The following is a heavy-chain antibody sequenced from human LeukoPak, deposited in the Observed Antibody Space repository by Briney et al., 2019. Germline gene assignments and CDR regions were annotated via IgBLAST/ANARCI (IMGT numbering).Heavy chain of an antibody. Sequence: GGSLRLSCAASGFTVSSNYMSWVRQAPGKGLEWVSVIYSGGSTYYADSVKGRFTISRDNSKNTLYLQMNSLRAEDTAVYYCARDPGYSSSWSLDHFDNWGQGTMVTVSS. V-gene: IGHV3-66*01. CDR1: GFTVSSNY. CDR3: ARDPGYSSSWSLDHFDN. D-gene: IGHD6-13*01. CDR2: IYSGGST. J-gene: IGHJ3*02.